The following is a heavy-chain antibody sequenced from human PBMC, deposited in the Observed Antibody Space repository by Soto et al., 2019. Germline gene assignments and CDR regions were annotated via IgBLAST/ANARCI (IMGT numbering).Heavy chain of an antibody. CDR2: IYYSGSA. J-gene: IGHJ4*02. V-gene: IGHV4-31*03. D-gene: IGHD3-3*01. CDR3: ARYYGADVYFDY. Sequence: QVQLQESGPGLVEPSQTLSLTCTVSGGSVSSGGYYWSWIRQHPGKGLEWIGYIYYSGSAYYNPSLKSRLTISVDTSRNQFSLKLSSVTAADTAVYYCARYYGADVYFDYWGQGTLVTVSS. CDR1: GGSVSSGGYY.